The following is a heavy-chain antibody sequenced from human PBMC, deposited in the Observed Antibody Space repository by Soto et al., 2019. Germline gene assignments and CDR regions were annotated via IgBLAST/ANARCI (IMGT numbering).Heavy chain of an antibody. V-gene: IGHV1-69*01. J-gene: IGHJ4*02. Sequence: QVRLVQSGAEVKKPGSSVKVSCKASGGTFSSYSITWVRPAPGHGLEWMGEIIPIFGTANYAQKFQVRVTITADESTSTAYMELSSMRSEDTAVYYCARDGGRHSGGIDYWGQGTLVTVSS. CDR3: ARDGGRHSGGIDY. CDR1: GGTFSSYS. D-gene: IGHD1-26*01. CDR2: IIPIFGTA.